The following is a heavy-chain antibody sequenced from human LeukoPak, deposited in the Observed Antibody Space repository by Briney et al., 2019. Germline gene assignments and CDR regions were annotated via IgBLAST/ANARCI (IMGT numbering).Heavy chain of an antibody. CDR1: GFTLRTSW. D-gene: IGHD3-10*01. CDR3: AKDGGGPLD. Sequence: GGSLRLSCAASGFTLRTSWMSWVRQAPGKGLEWVANIKQDGSEKNYVDSVKGRFTISRDNAKNSLYLQMNSLRAEDTAVYYCAKDGGGPLDWGQGTLVTVSS. J-gene: IGHJ4*02. V-gene: IGHV3-7*01. CDR2: IKQDGSEK.